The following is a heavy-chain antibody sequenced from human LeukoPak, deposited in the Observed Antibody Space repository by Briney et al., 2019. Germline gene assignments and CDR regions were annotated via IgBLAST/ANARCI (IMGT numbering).Heavy chain of an antibody. CDR3: AELGITMIGGV. CDR1: GFTFSSYE. Sequence: GGSLRLSCAASGFTFSSYEMNWVRQAPGKGLEWVSYISSSGSTIYYADSVKGRFTISRDNTKNSLYLQMNSLRAEDTAVYYCAELGITMIGGVWGKGTTATISS. V-gene: IGHV3-48*03. CDR2: ISSSGSTI. D-gene: IGHD3-10*02. J-gene: IGHJ6*04.